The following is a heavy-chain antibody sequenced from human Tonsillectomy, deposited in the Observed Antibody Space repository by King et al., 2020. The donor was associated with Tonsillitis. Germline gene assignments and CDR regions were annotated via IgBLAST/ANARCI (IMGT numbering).Heavy chain of an antibody. Sequence: VQLVESGGGVVQPGRSLRLSCAASGFTFRSYGMHWVRQAPGEGLEWVAFISDDGTNTYYADSVKGRFAISRDNSKNTLYLVMNSLRVEDTAVYFCARDQSTEWYIDYWGRGTLVTVSS. CDR3: ARDQSTEWYIDY. D-gene: IGHD2-8*01. CDR2: ISDDGTNT. V-gene: IGHV3-33*05. J-gene: IGHJ4*02. CDR1: GFTFRSYG.